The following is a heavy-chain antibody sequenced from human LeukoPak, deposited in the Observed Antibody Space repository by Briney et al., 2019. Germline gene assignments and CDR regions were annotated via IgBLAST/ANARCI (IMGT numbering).Heavy chain of an antibody. CDR2: IYSDGGT. V-gene: IGHV3-66*01. D-gene: IGHD6-19*01. Sequence: GGSLRLSCAASGFSVISNYMSWVRQAPGKGLECVSVIYSDGGTYYAGSVKGRFTISRDNSKNTLFLQMNSLRTEDTAVYYCARDQGSGWSRGAFDIWGQGTMVTVSS. CDR3: ARDQGSGWSRGAFDI. CDR1: GFSVISNY. J-gene: IGHJ3*02.